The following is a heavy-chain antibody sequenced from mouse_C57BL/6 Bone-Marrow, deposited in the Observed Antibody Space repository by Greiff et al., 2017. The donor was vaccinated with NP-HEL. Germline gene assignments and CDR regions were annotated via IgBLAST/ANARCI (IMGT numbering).Heavy chain of an antibody. CDR3: ARGPLYYYGSSPFDY. Sequence: QVQLKESGPELVKPGASVKISCKASGYTFTDYYINWVKQRPGQGLEWIGWIFPGSGSTYYNEKFKGKATLTVDKSSSTAYMLLSSLTSEDSAVYFCARGPLYYYGSSPFDYWGQGTTLTVSS. CDR2: IFPGSGST. J-gene: IGHJ2*01. V-gene: IGHV1-75*01. D-gene: IGHD1-1*01. CDR1: GYTFTDYY.